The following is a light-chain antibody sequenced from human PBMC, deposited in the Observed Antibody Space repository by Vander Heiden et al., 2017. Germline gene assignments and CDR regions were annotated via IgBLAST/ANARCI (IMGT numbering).Light chain of an antibody. V-gene: IGLV3-1*01. CDR2: QEN. CDR1: RLGEKY. Sequence: SYDLAPPPSVSVSPGQTAIITCSGDRLGEKYVSWYQQRPGQSPTVVIYQENKRPSGIPERFSGSNSGNTATLTISGAQALDEADYYCQVWASRVPVIFGGGTQLTGL. J-gene: IGLJ2*01. CDR3: QVWASRVPVI.